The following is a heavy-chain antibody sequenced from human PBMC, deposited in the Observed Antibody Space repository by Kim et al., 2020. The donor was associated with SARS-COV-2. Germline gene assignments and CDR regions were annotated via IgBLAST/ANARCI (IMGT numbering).Heavy chain of an antibody. J-gene: IGHJ5*02. V-gene: IGHV1-46*01. CDR2: INPSGGST. Sequence: ASVKVSCKASGYTFTSYYMHWVRQAPGQGLEWMGIINPSGGSTSYAQKFQGRVTMTRDTSTSTVYMELSSLRSEDTAVYYCARARDQYYDILTGYRDHPSNWFDPWGQGTLVTVSS. D-gene: IGHD3-9*01. CDR3: ARARDQYYDILTGYRDHPSNWFDP. CDR1: GYTFTSYY.